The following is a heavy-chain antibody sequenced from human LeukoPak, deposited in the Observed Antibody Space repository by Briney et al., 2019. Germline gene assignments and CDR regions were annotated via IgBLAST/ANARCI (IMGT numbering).Heavy chain of an antibody. CDR3: AGMRITTPTVRTLDY. CDR1: GRSMSTYY. J-gene: IGHJ4*02. CDR2: IYYTGST. D-gene: IGHD1-14*01. Sequence: SETLSLTCTVSGRSMSTYYWTCIRQPPGKGLEWIGFIYYTGSTNYNPSLKSRVTISVDTSKNQFSLKLSSVTAADTAVYYCAGMRITTPTVRTLDYWGQGTLVTVSS. V-gene: IGHV4-59*01.